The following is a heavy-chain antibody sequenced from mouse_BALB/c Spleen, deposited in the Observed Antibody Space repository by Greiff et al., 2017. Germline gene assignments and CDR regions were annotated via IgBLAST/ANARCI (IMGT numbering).Heavy chain of an antibody. CDR2: IRNKANGYTT. V-gene: IGHV7-3*02. CDR3: ARDGGSSGYYAMDY. CDR1: GFTFTDYY. D-gene: IGHD3-1*01. J-gene: IGHJ4*01. Sequence: EVQRVESGGGLVQPGGSLRLSCATSGFTFTDYYMSWVRQPPGKALEWLGFIRNKANGYTTEYSASVKGRFTISRDNSQSILYLQMNTLRAEDSATYYCARDGGSSGYYAMDYWGQGTSVTVSS.